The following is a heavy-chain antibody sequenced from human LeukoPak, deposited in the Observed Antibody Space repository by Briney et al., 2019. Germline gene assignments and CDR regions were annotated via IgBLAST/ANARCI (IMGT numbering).Heavy chain of an antibody. V-gene: IGHV4-30-4*08. CDR2: IYYSGST. Sequence: PSETLSLTCTVSGGSTSSGVYYWSWIRQPPGKGLEWIGYIYYSGSTYYNPSLKSRVTISVDTSKNQFSLKLSSVTAADTAVYYCARGKYSSSSWYFDLWGRGTLVAVSS. J-gene: IGHJ2*01. D-gene: IGHD6-6*01. CDR1: GGSTSSGVYY. CDR3: ARGKYSSSSWYFDL.